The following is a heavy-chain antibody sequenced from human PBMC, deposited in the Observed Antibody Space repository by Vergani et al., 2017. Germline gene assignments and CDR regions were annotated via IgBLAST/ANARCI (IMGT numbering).Heavy chain of an antibody. D-gene: IGHD2-8*01. CDR2: ISYDGSNK. J-gene: IGHJ3*02. V-gene: IGHV3-30*04. CDR1: GFTFSSYA. Sequence: QVQLVESGGGVVQPGRSLRLSCAASGFTFSSYAMHWVRQAPGKGLEWVAVISYDGSNKYYADSVKGRFTISRDNSKNPLYLQMNSLRAEDTAGYYCARDPSVSMGAFDIWGQGTMVTVSS. CDR3: ARDPSVSMGAFDI.